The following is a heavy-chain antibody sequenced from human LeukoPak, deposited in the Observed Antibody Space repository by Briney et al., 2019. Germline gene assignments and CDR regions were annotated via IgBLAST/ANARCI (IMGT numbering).Heavy chain of an antibody. CDR2: IRRNGGST. V-gene: IGHV3-64*02. D-gene: IGHD6-13*01. J-gene: IGHJ4*02. CDR1: GFTFSSYA. CDR3: ARGPRSSPTEYFDY. Sequence: PGGSLRLSCAASGFTFSSYAMHWVRQAPGKGLEYVSAIRRNGGSTNYADSVRGRFTISRDNSENTLYLQMGSLRAEDMAVYYCARGPRSSPTEYFDYWGQGTLVTVSS.